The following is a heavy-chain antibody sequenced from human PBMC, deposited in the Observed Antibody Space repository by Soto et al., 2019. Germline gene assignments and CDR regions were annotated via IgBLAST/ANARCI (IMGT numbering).Heavy chain of an antibody. CDR3: AGGPLCHQWELLGEYFQL. J-gene: IGHJ1*01. CDR2: IIPIFGTA. D-gene: IGHD1-26*01. CDR1: GRTLRSYA. V-gene: IGHV1-69*13. Sequence: SVKVSCKASGRTLRSYAISWVRQAPGQGLEWMGGIIPIFGTANYAQKFQGRVTITADESTSTAYMELSSLRFEDTAVYYCAGGPLCHQWELLGEYFQLWGHGSLV.